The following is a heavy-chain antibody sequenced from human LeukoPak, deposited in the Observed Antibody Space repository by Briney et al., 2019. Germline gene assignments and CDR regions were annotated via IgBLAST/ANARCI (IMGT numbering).Heavy chain of an antibody. D-gene: IGHD3-10*01. V-gene: IGHV3-53*01. CDR2: IYSGGST. CDR3: AREKHYYGSVVDY. Sequence: GGSLRLSCAASGFTVSSNYMSWVRQAPGKGLEWVSVIYSGGSTYYADSVKGRFTISRDNAKNSLYLQMNSLRVEDTAVYHCAREKHYYGSVVDYWGQGTLVTVSS. CDR1: GFTVSSNY. J-gene: IGHJ4*02.